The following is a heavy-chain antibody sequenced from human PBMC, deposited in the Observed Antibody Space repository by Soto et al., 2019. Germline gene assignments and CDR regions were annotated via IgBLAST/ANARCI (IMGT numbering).Heavy chain of an antibody. J-gene: IGHJ5*02. CDR1: GFTFRSYS. CDR3: ARGSTVTSGGRWFDP. Sequence: EVHLVESGGVLVKPGGSLRLSCAASGFTFRSYSMNWVRQAPGQGLEWVSSISSSSTSIYYADSLKGRFTIPRDNAKNSLFLQMNSLRAEDTAVYYCARGSTVTSGGRWFDPWGRGTLVTVSS. V-gene: IGHV3-21*01. D-gene: IGHD4-4*01. CDR2: ISSSSTSI.